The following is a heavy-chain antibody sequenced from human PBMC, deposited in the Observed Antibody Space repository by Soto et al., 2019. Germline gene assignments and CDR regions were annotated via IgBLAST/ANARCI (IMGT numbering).Heavy chain of an antibody. V-gene: IGHV1-69*13. J-gene: IGHJ4*02. CDR3: MGYYYDSSGYSALFDY. Sequence: SVKVSSKASGGTFSSYAHSWARQAPAQGIEWMGGILPIFGNANYEQKCQGRAKVTADESTSTAYMELSSLRSEDTALYYCMGYYYDSSGYSALFDYWGQGTLVTVSS. CDR1: GGTFSSYA. D-gene: IGHD3-22*01. CDR2: ILPIFGNA.